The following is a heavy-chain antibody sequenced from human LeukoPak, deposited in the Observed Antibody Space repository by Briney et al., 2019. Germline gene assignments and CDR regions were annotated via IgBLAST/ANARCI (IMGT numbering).Heavy chain of an antibody. J-gene: IGHJ4*02. CDR1: GYGFTSYG. V-gene: IGHV1-18*01. D-gene: IGHD1-26*01. Sequence: ASVKVSCKASGYGFTSYGISWVRQAPGQGLEWMGWISGYNGNTKYAQKFQVRVTMTTDSSTSTAYMELRSLRSDDTAVYYCARGSGHSASDYWGQGTLVTVSS. CDR2: ISGYNGNT. CDR3: ARGSGHSASDY.